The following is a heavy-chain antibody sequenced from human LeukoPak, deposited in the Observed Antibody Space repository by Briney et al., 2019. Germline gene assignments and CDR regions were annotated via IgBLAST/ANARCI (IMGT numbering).Heavy chain of an antibody. Sequence: GGSLRLSCAASGFTFSSYSMNWVRQAPGKGLEWVSSISFSSSYIYYADSVKGRFTISRDNSKNTLYLQMSSLRTEDTAVYYCVKDSKSSGWYVPPNFDYWGQGTLVTVSS. CDR2: ISFSSSYI. V-gene: IGHV3-21*01. J-gene: IGHJ4*02. CDR3: VKDSKSSGWYVPPNFDY. CDR1: GFTFSSYS. D-gene: IGHD6-19*01.